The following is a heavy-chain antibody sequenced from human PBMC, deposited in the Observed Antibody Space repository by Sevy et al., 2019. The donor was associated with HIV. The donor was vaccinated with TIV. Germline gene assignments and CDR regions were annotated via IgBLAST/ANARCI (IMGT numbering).Heavy chain of an antibody. V-gene: IGHV3-48*03. Sequence: GGSLRLSCAASGFTFSSYEMNWVRQAPGKGLEWVSYISSSGSTIYYADSVKGRFTISRDNAKNSLYLQMNSLRAEDTAVYYCARDRTHYYGSGRAGGYYYYGMGVWGQGTTVTVSS. CDR3: ARDRTHYYGSGRAGGYYYYGMGV. CDR2: ISSSGSTI. CDR1: GFTFSSYE. J-gene: IGHJ6*02. D-gene: IGHD3-10*01.